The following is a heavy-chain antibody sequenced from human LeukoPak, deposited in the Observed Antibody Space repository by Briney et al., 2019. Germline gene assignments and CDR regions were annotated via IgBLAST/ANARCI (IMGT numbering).Heavy chain of an antibody. CDR1: GGSFRGYY. D-gene: IGHD3-22*01. J-gene: IGHJ6*03. CDR3: ARGGYYYDSSGYYYYYYYMDV. Sequence: PSETLSLTCAVYGGSFRGYYWSWIRQPPGKGLEWIGEINHSGSTNYNPSLKSRVTISVDTSKNQFSLKLSSVTAADTAVYYCARGGYYYDSSGYYYYYYYMDVWGKGTTVTVSS. CDR2: INHSGST. V-gene: IGHV4-34*01.